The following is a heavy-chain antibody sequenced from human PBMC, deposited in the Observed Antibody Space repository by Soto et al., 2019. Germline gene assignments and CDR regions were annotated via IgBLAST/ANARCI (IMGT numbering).Heavy chain of an antibody. Sequence: QVQLVQSGAEVKKPGASVKVSCKASGYTFTGYYLHWLRPAPGQGLEWMGWINPNSGGTNYAQKFQGRVTMTRDTSISTAYMDLSSLRYDDTAVYYCAGGGNIGLSDFDYWGQGTLVTVSS. V-gene: IGHV1-2*02. J-gene: IGHJ4*02. D-gene: IGHD3-16*01. CDR2: INPNSGGT. CDR1: GYTFTGYY. CDR3: AGGGNIGLSDFDY.